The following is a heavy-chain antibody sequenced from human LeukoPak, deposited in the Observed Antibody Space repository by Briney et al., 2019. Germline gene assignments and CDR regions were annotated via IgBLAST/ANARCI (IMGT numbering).Heavy chain of an antibody. V-gene: IGHV3-74*01. CDR2: IHRDGNNI. CDR3: VRDFGVIRPT. Sequence: GGSLRLSCAASGFTFDTYWMHWVRQAPGKGLVWVSRIHRDGNNINYADFVQGRFTVSRDNAKNTLYLQMHSLRVEDTAMYYCVRDFGVIRPTWGQGTLVSVSS. J-gene: IGHJ5*02. D-gene: IGHD3-3*01. CDR1: GFTFDTYW.